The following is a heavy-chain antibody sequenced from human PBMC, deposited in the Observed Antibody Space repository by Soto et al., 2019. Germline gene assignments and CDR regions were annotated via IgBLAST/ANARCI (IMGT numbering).Heavy chain of an antibody. CDR1: GGSSSRTGYY. V-gene: IGHV4-39*01. CDR3: ARGGPSGYYYHFDD. Sequence: PSETLSLTCTVSGGSSSRTGYYWGWIRQSPGKGMEWIGSIYYNGGAFYNPSLKRRVTISVDTSKTQFSLDLGSVTTTDTAVYYCARGGPSGYYYHFDDWGQGTQVTVSS. J-gene: IGHJ4*02. CDR2: IYYNGGA. D-gene: IGHD3-22*01.